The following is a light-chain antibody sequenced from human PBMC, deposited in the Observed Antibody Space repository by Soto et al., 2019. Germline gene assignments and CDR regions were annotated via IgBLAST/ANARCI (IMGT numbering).Light chain of an antibody. CDR2: EVS. CDR1: SSDVGGYTS. J-gene: IGLJ1*01. V-gene: IGLV2-14*01. Sequence: QSALTQPPSLSGSPGQSMTISCTGTSSDVGGYTSVSWYQQHPGKAPKLVIYEVSDRPSGVSSRFSGSKSGNTASLTISGLQAEDEADYYCSSYTSDSTYVFGTGTKLTVL. CDR3: SSYTSDSTYV.